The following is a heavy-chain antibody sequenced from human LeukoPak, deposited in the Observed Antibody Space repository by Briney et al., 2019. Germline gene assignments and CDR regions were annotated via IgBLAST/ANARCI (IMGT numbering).Heavy chain of an antibody. V-gene: IGHV4-39*07. CDR1: GGSISSSNYY. D-gene: IGHD6-13*01. J-gene: IGHJ6*03. Sequence: SETLSLTCIVSGGSISSSNYYWGWIRQSPGKGLEWIGSIYSRGSTYYNPSLKSRVIVSSDMSKNQFSLKLSSVTAADTAVYYCARWSYSSSPLIMDVWGKGTTVTVSS. CDR2: IYSRGST. CDR3: ARWSYSSSPLIMDV.